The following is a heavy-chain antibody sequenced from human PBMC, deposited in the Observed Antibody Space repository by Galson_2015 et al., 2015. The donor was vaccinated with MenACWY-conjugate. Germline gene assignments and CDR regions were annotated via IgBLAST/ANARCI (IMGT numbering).Heavy chain of an antibody. CDR1: GFTFRNYW. Sequence: SLRLSCAASGFTFRNYWMTWVRQAPGKGLEWVASIKKDGSEKYYVDYVKGRFTISRDNAKNSMYLVMNSVRAEGTAVYYCARGHYGMDVWGQGTTVTASS. CDR3: ARGHYGMDV. CDR2: IKKDGSEK. V-gene: IGHV3-7*03. J-gene: IGHJ6*02.